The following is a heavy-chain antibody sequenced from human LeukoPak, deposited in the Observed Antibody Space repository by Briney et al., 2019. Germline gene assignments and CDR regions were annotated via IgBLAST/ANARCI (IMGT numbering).Heavy chain of an antibody. D-gene: IGHD3-9*01. CDR2: IKQDGSKF. CDR3: TILTGYFDTFDY. CDR1: GFTFSNYW. J-gene: IGHJ4*02. V-gene: IGHV3-7*01. Sequence: GGSLRLSCAASGFTFSNYWLTWVRQAPGKGLEWVANIKQDGSKFSYVDSVKGRFTISRDNARNSLYLQMNSLRVEDTAVYYCTILTGYFDTFDYWGQGTLVTVSS.